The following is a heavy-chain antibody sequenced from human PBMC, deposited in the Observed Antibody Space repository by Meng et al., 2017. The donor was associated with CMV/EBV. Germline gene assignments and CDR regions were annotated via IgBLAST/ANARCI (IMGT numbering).Heavy chain of an antibody. Sequence: GESLKISCAASGFTFSSYGMHWVRQAPGKGLEWVAVIWYDGSNKYYADSVKGRFTISRDNSKNTLYLQMNSLRAEDTAVYYCARGGSGYGSDYWGQGTLVTVSS. CDR1: GFTFSSYG. CDR2: IWYDGSNK. J-gene: IGHJ4*02. V-gene: IGHV3-33*01. CDR3: ARGGSGYGSDY. D-gene: IGHD5-12*01.